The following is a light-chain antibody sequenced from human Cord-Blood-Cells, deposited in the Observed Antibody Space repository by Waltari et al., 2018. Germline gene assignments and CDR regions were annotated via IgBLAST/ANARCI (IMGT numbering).Light chain of an antibody. CDR2: LAS. Sequence: DIVMTQSTDSLTVSLGERANINRKSRQSVLYSSNNQNYLAWYKQKPGQPPKLLIYLASTRESGVPDRFSGSGSGTDFTLTISSLQAEDVAVYYCQQYYSTPWTFGQGTKVEIK. CDR1: QSVLYSSNNQNY. CDR3: QQYYSTPWT. J-gene: IGKJ1*01. V-gene: IGKV4-1*01.